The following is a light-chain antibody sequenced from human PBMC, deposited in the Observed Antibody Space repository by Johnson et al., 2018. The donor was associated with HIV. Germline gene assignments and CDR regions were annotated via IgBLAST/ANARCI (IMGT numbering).Light chain of an antibody. CDR2: DNN. CDR3: GTWDSSLSRGG. CDR1: SSNIGNNY. J-gene: IGLJ1*01. V-gene: IGLV1-51*01. Sequence: QSALTQPPSVSAAPGQKVTISCSGSSSNIGNNYVSWYQQLPGTAPKLLIYDNNKRPSGIPDRFSGSKSGTSATLGITGLQTGDAADYYCGTWDSSLSRGGFGTGTKVTVL.